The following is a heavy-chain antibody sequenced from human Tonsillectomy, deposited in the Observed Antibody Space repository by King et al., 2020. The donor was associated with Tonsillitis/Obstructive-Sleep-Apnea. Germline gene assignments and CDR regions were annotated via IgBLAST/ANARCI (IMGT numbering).Heavy chain of an antibody. Sequence: VQLVESGGGLVKPGGSLRLSCVTSGFNFSNFEMNWVRQAPGKGLEWLSYIGGSGSTIYYADSVKGRFSISRDNAKNSLYLEMNSLRAEDTGVYYCVRERASYYDFWRYPDYWGQGTLVTVSS. CDR1: GFNFSNFE. D-gene: IGHD3-3*01. CDR2: IGGSGSTI. V-gene: IGHV3-48*03. CDR3: VRERASYYDFWRYPDY. J-gene: IGHJ4*02.